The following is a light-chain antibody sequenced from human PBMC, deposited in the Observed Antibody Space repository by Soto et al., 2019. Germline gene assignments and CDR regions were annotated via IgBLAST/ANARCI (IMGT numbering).Light chain of an antibody. CDR1: SSDIGAYNY. J-gene: IGLJ3*02. CDR2: EVN. CDR3: TSYGGGDNLM. Sequence: QSVLTQPPSASGSPGQSVTISCTGTSSDIGAYNYVSWFQQHPGEAPKLIISEVNKRPSAVPDRFSGSKSGNTASLTGSGLQAEDEADYYCTSYGGGDNLMFGGGTQLTVL. V-gene: IGLV2-8*01.